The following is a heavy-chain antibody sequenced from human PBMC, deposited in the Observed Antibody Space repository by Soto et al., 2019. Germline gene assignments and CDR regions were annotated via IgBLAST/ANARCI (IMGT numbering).Heavy chain of an antibody. CDR3: ARLLVRGVMAQDY. CDR2: IDPSDSYT. D-gene: IGHD3-10*01. V-gene: IGHV5-10-1*01. J-gene: IGHJ4*02. Sequence: YWISWVRQMPGKGLEWMGRIDPSDSYTNYSPSFQGHVTISADKSISTAYLQWSSLKASDTAMYYCARLLVRGVMAQDYWGQGTLVTVSS. CDR1: YW.